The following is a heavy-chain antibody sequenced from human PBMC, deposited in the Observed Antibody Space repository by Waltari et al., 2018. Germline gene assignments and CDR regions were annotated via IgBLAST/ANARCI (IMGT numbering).Heavy chain of an antibody. CDR1: GFTFNSYS. CDR2: ISSGSSTI. V-gene: IGHV3-48*01. D-gene: IGHD2-2*01. Sequence: EVSLVESGGDLVQPGESLRLSCAVSGFTFNSYSMNWIRQAPGKGLEWLSYISSGSSTIFYGDSVKGRFTISRDNAKNSLYLRMNSLRAEDTAVYYCARGGYCNSTTCHGSSAFDIWGQGTVVTVSS. CDR3: ARGGYCNSTTCHGSSAFDI. J-gene: IGHJ3*02.